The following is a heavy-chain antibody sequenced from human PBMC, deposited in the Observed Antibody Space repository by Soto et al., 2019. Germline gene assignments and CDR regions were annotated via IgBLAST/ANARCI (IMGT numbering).Heavy chain of an antibody. Sequence: CAASVFTFSXYGMHWVRQAPGKGLEWVAFIWHDGGNKFYAESVKGRFTISRDNSKNTLYLQMTSLSAEDTAMYYCARDGDVNTGFGKDYWGQGTLVTVSS. CDR3: ARDGDVNTGFGKDY. J-gene: IGHJ4*02. D-gene: IGHD3-16*01. V-gene: IGHV3-33*01. CDR2: IWHDGGNK. CDR1: VFTFSXYG.